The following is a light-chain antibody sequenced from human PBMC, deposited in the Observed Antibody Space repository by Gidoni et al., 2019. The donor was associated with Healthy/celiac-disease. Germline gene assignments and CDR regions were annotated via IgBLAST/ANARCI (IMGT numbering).Light chain of an antibody. CDR3: QQSYSTPRT. V-gene: IGKV1-39*01. J-gene: IGKJ2*01. Sequence: DIQMTQSPSSLAPSVGDRVTITCRASQSIGNYLNWYQQKPGKAPKVLIYAASSLQSGVPSRFSGSGSGTDFTLTISSLQPEDFATYYCQQSYSTPRTFGQGTKLEIK. CDR2: AAS. CDR1: QSIGNY.